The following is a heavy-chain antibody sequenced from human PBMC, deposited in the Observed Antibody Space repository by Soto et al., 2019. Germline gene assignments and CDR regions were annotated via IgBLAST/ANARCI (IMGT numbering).Heavy chain of an antibody. Sequence: ASVKVYCKASGYTFTRYDIYGVRQATGQGLEWMGWMNPFSGNAVYTQKFQDRVTMTRDTSINTAYMEMSGLRSEDTAVYYCTRGQGNHWGQGSLVTVSS. J-gene: IGHJ4*02. CDR2: MNPFSGNA. V-gene: IGHV1-8*01. CDR3: TRGQGNH. CDR1: GYTFTRYD.